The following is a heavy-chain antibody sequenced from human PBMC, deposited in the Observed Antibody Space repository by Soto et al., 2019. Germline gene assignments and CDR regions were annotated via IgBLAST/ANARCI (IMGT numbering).Heavy chain of an antibody. CDR1: GFTLSNAW. D-gene: IGHD3-3*01. Sequence: GGYLRLSCAAYGFTLSNAWMNWVRQAPGKGLEWVGRIKSKTDGGTTDYAAPVKGRLTISRDDSKNTLYLQMNSLKTEDTAVYYCTTVTIFGVVTPFHMDVWGQGTTVTVSS. CDR2: IKSKTDGGTT. V-gene: IGHV3-15*07. J-gene: IGHJ6*02. CDR3: TTVTIFGVVTPFHMDV.